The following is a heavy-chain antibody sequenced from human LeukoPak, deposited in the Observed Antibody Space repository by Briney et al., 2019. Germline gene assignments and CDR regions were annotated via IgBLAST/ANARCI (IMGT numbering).Heavy chain of an antibody. CDR1: GFTFSSYS. V-gene: IGHV3-21*01. CDR2: ISSSSSYI. CDR3: ARDFNGPVVVTSFDY. J-gene: IGHJ4*02. D-gene: IGHD3-22*01. Sequence: PGGSLRLSCAASGFTFSSYSMNWVRQAPGKGLELVSSISSSSSYIYYADSVKGRFTISRDNAKNSLYLQMNSLRAEDTAVYYCARDFNGPVVVTSFDYWGQGTLVTVSS.